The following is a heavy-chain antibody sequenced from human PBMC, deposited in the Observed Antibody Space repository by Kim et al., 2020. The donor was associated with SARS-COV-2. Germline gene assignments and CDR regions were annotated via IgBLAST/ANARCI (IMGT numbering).Heavy chain of an antibody. D-gene: IGHD1-1*01. V-gene: IGHV4-34*01. J-gene: IGHJ4*01. Sequence: SETLSLTCAVYGGSFSGYYWSWIRQPPGKGLEWIGEINHSGSTNYNPSLKSRVTISVDTSKNQFSLKLSSVTAADTAVYYCARGLREYNWNDAAFDYWG. CDR2: INHSGST. CDR1: GGSFSGYY. CDR3: ARGLREYNWNDAAFDY.